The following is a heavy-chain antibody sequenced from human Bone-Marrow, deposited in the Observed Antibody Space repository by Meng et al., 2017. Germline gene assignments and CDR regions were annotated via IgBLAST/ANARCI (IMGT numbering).Heavy chain of an antibody. D-gene: IGHD3-10*01. CDR2: ISSDGNTE. CDR1: GFTFSNFA. J-gene: IGHJ3*01. V-gene: IGHV3-30*04. Sequence: GGSLRLSCEASGFTFSNFAIHWVRQAPGKGLEWVAVISSDGNTEFYADSVKVRISISRDNSKNTLYLQISSLRAEDTAVYYCVRENYYGSGRLGAFDVWGQGTMVTVSS. CDR3: VRENYYGSGRLGAFDV.